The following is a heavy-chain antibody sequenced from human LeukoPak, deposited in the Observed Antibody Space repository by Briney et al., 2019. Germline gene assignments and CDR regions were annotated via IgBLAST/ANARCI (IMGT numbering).Heavy chain of an antibody. CDR1: GDSISSHY. CDR3: ARIRLVEYQLLASYYFDY. V-gene: IGHV4-59*11. J-gene: IGHJ4*02. D-gene: IGHD2-2*01. Sequence: PSETLSLTCTVSGDSISSHYWSWIRQPPGKGREWCRYIYYSGSTTYNPSLKSRVTISVDTSKHQFSLKLSSVTAADTAVYYCARIRLVEYQLLASYYFDYWGQGTLVTVSS. CDR2: IYYSGST.